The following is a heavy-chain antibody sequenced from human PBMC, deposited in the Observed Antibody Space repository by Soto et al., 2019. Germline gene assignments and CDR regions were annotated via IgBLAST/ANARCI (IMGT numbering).Heavy chain of an antibody. V-gene: IGHV1-69*12. D-gene: IGHD2-2*01. CDR1: GGTFSSYT. CDR2: IIPMFGTG. CDR3: ARRYCISPSCHYYGLDV. J-gene: IGHJ6*02. Sequence: QVQLVQSGAEVKKPGSSVKVSCKASGGTFSSYTISWVRQAPGQGLEWMGGIIPMFGTGNCAQKFQGRVTITADESTNTAYMELSSLRSEDTAVYYCARRYCISPSCHYYGLDVWGQGTTVTVSS.